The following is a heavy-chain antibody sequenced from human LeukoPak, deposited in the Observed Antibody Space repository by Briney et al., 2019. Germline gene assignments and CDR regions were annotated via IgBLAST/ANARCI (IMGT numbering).Heavy chain of an antibody. Sequence: SETLSLTCTVSDGSVRSYYWSWIRQPPGKGLEWIGYVHYSGRTSYNPSLNSRVTISLDTSKNQFSLKANSVTAADTAVYYCASMLGSGSGNYLFDFWGQGTLVTVSS. CDR2: VHYSGRT. D-gene: IGHD3-10*01. CDR3: ASMLGSGSGNYLFDF. CDR1: DGSVRSYY. J-gene: IGHJ4*02. V-gene: IGHV4-59*02.